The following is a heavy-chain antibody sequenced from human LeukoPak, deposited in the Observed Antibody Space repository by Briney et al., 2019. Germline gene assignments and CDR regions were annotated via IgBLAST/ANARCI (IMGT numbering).Heavy chain of an antibody. D-gene: IGHD3-22*01. V-gene: IGHV3-48*04. J-gene: IGHJ4*02. Sequence: GGSLRLSCAASGFTFSSYSMNWVRQAPGKGLEWVSYISSSSSTIYYADSVKGRFTISRDNAKNSLYLQVNSLRAEDTAVYYCARDGAYDRVDFDYWGQGTLVTVSS. CDR1: GFTFSSYS. CDR2: ISSSSSTI. CDR3: ARDGAYDRVDFDY.